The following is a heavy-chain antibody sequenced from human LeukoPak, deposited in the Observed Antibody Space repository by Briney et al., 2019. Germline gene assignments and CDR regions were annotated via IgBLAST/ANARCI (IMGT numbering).Heavy chain of an antibody. CDR2: INSDGSST. J-gene: IGHJ4*02. Sequence: GGSLTLSCAASGFTFSKNWMHWVRPAPAKGPVWVSRINSDGSSTNYADSVKGRFTISRDNAKNTLYLQMNSLRAGDRAVYYCARRFGQSGPDYFDYWSQGTLVTVSS. CDR1: GFTFSKNW. CDR3: ARRFGQSGPDYFDY. D-gene: IGHD3-10*01. V-gene: IGHV3-74*01.